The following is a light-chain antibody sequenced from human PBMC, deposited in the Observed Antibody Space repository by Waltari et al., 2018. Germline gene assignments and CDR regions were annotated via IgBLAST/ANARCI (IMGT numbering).Light chain of an antibody. CDR3: QQYNKWPPT. J-gene: IGKJ4*01. CDR2: ASS. CDR1: ECVNSD. V-gene: IGKV3-15*01. Sequence: EVLLTQSPVTLSVSPGEPATLSCRASECVNSDLAWYYQKPGQAPRLLMYASSARATGVPVRFTGSGFDTDFTLTISSLQSEDLGIYHCQQYNKWPPTFGGGTKVEIK.